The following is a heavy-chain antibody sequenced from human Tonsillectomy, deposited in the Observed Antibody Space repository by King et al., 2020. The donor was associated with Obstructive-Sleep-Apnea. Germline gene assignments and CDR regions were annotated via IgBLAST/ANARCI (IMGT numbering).Heavy chain of an antibody. V-gene: IGHV4-59*01. CDR3: ARNLYSSGWYYFDY. Sequence: VQLQESGPGLVKPSETLSLTCTCSGGSIISYYWSWIRQPPGKGLEWIGYIYYSGSTNYTPSLKSRVTISVDTSKNQFSLKLTSMTAADTAVYYCARNLYSSGWYYFDYWGQGTLVTVSS. CDR2: IYYSGST. D-gene: IGHD6-19*01. J-gene: IGHJ4*02. CDR1: GGSIISYY.